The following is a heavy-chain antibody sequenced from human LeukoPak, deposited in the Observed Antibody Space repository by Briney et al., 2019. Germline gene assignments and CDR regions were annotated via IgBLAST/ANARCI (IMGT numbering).Heavy chain of an antibody. D-gene: IGHD3-9*01. CDR1: GFTFSSYI. Sequence: GGSLRLSCAASGFTFSSYIMNWVRQAPGKGLEWVASISSSSSYIYYADSVKGRFTISRDNAKSSLYLQMNSLRAEDTAVYYCARGLSYYDILTGYYKPYDYWGQGALVTVSS. V-gene: IGHV3-21*01. CDR2: ISSSSSYI. J-gene: IGHJ4*02. CDR3: ARGLSYYDILTGYYKPYDY.